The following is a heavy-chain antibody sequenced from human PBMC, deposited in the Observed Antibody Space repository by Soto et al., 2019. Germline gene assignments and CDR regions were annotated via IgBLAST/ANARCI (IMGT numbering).Heavy chain of an antibody. CDR2: IYSGGST. CDR3: ARHGYSGYERYYYFGMDV. D-gene: IGHD5-12*01. Sequence: EVQLVETGGGLIQPGGSLRLSCAASGFTVSSNYMSWVRQAPGKGLEWVSVIYSGGSTYYADSVTGRFTISRDYSKNTVFLQLNSLRAEDTAVYYCARHGYSGYERYYYFGMDVWGQGTTVTVSS. CDR1: GFTVSSNY. V-gene: IGHV3-53*02. J-gene: IGHJ6*01.